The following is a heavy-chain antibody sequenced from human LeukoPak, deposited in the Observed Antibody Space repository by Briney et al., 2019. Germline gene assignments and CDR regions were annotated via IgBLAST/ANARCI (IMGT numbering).Heavy chain of an antibody. CDR3: ARGMGYNSNFDY. D-gene: IGHD6-13*01. V-gene: IGHV3-66*01. Sequence: PGGSLRLSCAASGFTFSSYSMNWVRQAPGKGLEWVSVIYSGGSTHYADSVKGRFTISRDNSKNTLYLQMNSLRAEDTAVYYCARGMGYNSNFDYWGQGTLVTVSS. J-gene: IGHJ4*02. CDR2: IYSGGST. CDR1: GFTFSSYS.